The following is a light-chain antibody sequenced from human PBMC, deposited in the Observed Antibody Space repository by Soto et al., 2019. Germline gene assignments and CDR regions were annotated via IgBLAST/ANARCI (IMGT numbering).Light chain of an antibody. CDR2: EVS. J-gene: IGLJ1*01. CDR3: SSYTSTINPYV. CDR1: SSDVGGYNY. V-gene: IGLV2-14*01. Sequence: QSALTQPASVSGSPGQSITISCTGTSSDVGGYNYVSWYQLHPGKAPKLMVYEVSNRPSGVSNRFSGSKSGNTASLTISGLQAEDEADYYCSSYTSTINPYVFGTGTKVTVL.